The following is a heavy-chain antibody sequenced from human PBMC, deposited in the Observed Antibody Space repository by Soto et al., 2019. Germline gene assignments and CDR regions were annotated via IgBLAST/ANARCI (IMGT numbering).Heavy chain of an antibody. CDR2: IYYSGST. CDR1: GGSISSGGYS. CDR3: ASIVVPAAPFDY. D-gene: IGHD2-2*01. V-gene: IGHV4-31*11. Sequence: SETLSLTCAVSGGSISSGGYSWTWIRQHPGKGLEWIGYIYYSGSTYYNPSLKSRVTISIDTSKNQFSLKLSSVTAADTAVYYCASIVVPAAPFDYWGQGTLVTVSS. J-gene: IGHJ4*02.